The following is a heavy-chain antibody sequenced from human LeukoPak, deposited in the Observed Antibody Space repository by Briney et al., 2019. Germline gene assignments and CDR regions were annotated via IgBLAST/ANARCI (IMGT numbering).Heavy chain of an antibody. Sequence: GGSLRLSCAASGFTFSTYWMSWVRQAPGKGLEWVANIKEDGSEKYYVDSVKGRFTISRDNAKNSLYLQMNSLRGEDTAVYYCARDVVATNLDYWGQGTLVTVSS. D-gene: IGHD5-12*01. J-gene: IGHJ4*02. CDR3: ARDVVATNLDY. V-gene: IGHV3-7*01. CDR1: GFTFSTYW. CDR2: IKEDGSEK.